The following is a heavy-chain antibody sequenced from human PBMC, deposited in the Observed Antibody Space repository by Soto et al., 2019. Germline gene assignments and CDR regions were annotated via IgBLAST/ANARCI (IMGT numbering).Heavy chain of an antibody. V-gene: IGHV4-4*07. J-gene: IGHJ5*02. CDR2: IYATGTT. CDR3: VRDGTNTSRDGFDP. D-gene: IGHD1-1*01. Sequence: PSETLSLTCTVSGASICGFYWSWIRKSAGKGLEWIGRIYATGTTDYNPSLKSRVMMSVDTSKKQFSLRLRSVAAADPVVYYWVRDGTNTSRDGFDPWGQGIAVTVS. CDR1: GASICGFY.